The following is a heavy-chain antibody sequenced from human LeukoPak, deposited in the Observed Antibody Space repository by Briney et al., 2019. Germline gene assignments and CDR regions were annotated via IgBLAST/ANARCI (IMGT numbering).Heavy chain of an antibody. CDR2: ISSSGSTI. Sequence: GGSLRLSCAASGFTFSSYEMNWVRQAPGKGLEWVSYISSSGSTIYYADSVKGRFTISRDNAKNSLYLQMNSLRAEDTAVYYCARFRRIQLWYNAEGNWFDPWGQGTLVTVSS. V-gene: IGHV3-48*03. D-gene: IGHD5-18*01. CDR1: GFTFSSYE. CDR3: ARFRRIQLWYNAEGNWFDP. J-gene: IGHJ5*02.